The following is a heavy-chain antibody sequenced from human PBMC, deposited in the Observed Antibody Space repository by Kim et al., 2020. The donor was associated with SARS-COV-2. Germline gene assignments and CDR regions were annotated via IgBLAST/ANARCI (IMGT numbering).Heavy chain of an antibody. D-gene: IGHD6-19*01. J-gene: IGHJ6*02. V-gene: IGHV7-4-1*02. CDR1: GYTFTSYA. CDR3: ARDQWLVRSYYYYYGMDV. Sequence: ASVKVSCKASGYTFTSYAMNWVRQAPGQGLEWMGWINTNTGNPTYAQGFTGRFVFSLDTSVSTAYLQISSLKAEDTAVYYCARDQWLVRSYYYYYGMDVWGQGTTVTVSS. CDR2: INTNTGNP.